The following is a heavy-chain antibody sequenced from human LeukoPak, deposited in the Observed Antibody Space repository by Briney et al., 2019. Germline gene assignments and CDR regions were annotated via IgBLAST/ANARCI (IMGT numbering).Heavy chain of an antibody. Sequence: GESRNISCKDPGYSFTNYWFGCVRQRPGDRLEWIGSIHPVDSDTRYSPSFHAQVTMSADNSISTAYLQSSSLKPSPSRLYYCAGARHANHHWDYWGQGTLVTVSS. V-gene: IGHV5-51*01. CDR2: IHPVDSDT. D-gene: IGHD1-14*01. J-gene: IGHJ4*02. CDR3: AGARHANHHWDY. CDR1: GYSFTNYW.